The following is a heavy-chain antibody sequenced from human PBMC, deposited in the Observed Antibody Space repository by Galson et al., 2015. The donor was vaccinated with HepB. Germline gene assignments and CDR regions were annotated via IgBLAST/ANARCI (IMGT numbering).Heavy chain of an antibody. Sequence: SLRLSCAASGFTFSSYGMHRVRQAPGKGLEWVAVISYDGSNKYYADSVKGRFTISRDNSKNTLYLQMNSLRAEDTAVYYCARDNWQQLVLGAFDIWGQGTMVTVSS. D-gene: IGHD6-13*01. CDR3: ARDNWQQLVLGAFDI. CDR1: GFTFSSYG. V-gene: IGHV3-30*03. J-gene: IGHJ3*02. CDR2: ISYDGSNK.